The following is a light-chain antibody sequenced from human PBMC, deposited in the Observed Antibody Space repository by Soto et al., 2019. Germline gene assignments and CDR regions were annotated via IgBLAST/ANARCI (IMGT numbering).Light chain of an antibody. V-gene: IGKV4-1*01. Sequence: DIVMTQSPDSLAVSLGERATINCKSSQSVLYSPNNKNYLAWYQQKPGQPPKLLIYWASTRESGVPDRFSGSGSGTDFTLTISSLQAADVAVYYCQQYYSTPDTFGQGTKLEIK. CDR3: QQYYSTPDT. CDR2: WAS. CDR1: QSVLYSPNNKNY. J-gene: IGKJ2*01.